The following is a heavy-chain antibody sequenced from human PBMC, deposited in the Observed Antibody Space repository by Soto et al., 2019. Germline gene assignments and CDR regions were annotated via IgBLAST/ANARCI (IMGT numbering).Heavy chain of an antibody. J-gene: IGHJ4*02. Sequence: GGSLRLSCAASGFTFSSYGMHWVRQAPGKGLEWVAVIWYDGSNKYYADSVKGRFTISRDNSKNTLYLQMNSLRAEDTAVYYCARDGPYGSGSYYNRPIDYWGQGTLVTVSS. CDR3: ARDGPYGSGSYYNRPIDY. CDR2: IWYDGSNK. D-gene: IGHD3-10*01. CDR1: GFTFSSYG. V-gene: IGHV3-33*01.